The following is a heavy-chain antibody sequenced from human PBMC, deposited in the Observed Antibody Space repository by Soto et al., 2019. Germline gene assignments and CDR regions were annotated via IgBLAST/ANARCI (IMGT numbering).Heavy chain of an antibody. CDR3: ARRLYYDSSGFEGGGMDV. CDR2: IYYSGST. V-gene: IGHV4-39*01. CDR1: GGSISSSGYY. Sequence: SETLSLTCTVSGGSISSSGYYWGWIRQPPGKGLEWIGTIYYSGSTYYNPSLKSRVTISVDTSKNQFSLKLSSVTAADKAVYYCARRLYYDSSGFEGGGMDVWGQGTTVTVSS. J-gene: IGHJ6*02. D-gene: IGHD3-22*01.